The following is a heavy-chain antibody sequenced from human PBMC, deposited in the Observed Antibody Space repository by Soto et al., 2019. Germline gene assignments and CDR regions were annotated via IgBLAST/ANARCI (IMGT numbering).Heavy chain of an antibody. Sequence: GGSLRLSCAASGFTFSNAWMSWVRQAPGKGLEWVGRIKSKTDGGTTDYAAPVKGRFTISRDDSKNTLYLQMNSLKTEDTAVYYCTTDLSGIGYYYDSSGYTFDYWGQGTLVTVSS. D-gene: IGHD3-22*01. V-gene: IGHV3-15*01. CDR1: GFTFSNAW. CDR3: TTDLSGIGYYYDSSGYTFDY. J-gene: IGHJ4*02. CDR2: IKSKTDGGTT.